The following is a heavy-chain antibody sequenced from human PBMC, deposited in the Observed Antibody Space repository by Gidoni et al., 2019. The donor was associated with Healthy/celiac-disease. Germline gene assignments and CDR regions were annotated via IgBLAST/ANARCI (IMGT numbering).Heavy chain of an antibody. Sequence: VQLVQSGSELKKPGAPVKGCCKASGSTFTSYAMNWVRQSPGQGLEWMGWINTNTGTPTYAQSITGRFVFSLDTSVSTAYLQISSLKAEDTAVYCCARGGVAAAGPCDYWSQGTRVTVSS. CDR3: ARGGVAAAGPCDY. D-gene: IGHD6-13*01. CDR1: GSTFTSYA. J-gene: IGHJ4*02. V-gene: IGHV7-4-1*02. CDR2: INTNTGTP.